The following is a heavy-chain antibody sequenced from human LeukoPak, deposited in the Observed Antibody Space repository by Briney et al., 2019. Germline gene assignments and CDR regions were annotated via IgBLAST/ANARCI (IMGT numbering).Heavy chain of an antibody. D-gene: IGHD3-16*01. V-gene: IGHV4-59*11. CDR2: VHYSGST. J-gene: IGHJ1*01. CDR3: ARAVWGEYFQH. Sequence: SETLSLTCTVSGGSISSQYWSWIRQSPGKGLEWIGHVHYSGSTNYNPSLKSRVTISLDTSKKQFSLKMKTVTAEDTAVYYCARAVWGEYFQHWGQGTLVSVSS. CDR1: GGSISSQY.